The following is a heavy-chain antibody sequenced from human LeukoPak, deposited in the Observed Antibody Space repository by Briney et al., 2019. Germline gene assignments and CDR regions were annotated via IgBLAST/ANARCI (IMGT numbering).Heavy chain of an antibody. CDR3: ARDLGYCSGGSCYSDFDY. J-gene: IGHJ4*02. Sequence: GASVKVSCKASGYTFTSYGISWVRQAPGQGLEWMGWISAYNGNTNYAQKLQGRVTMTTDTSTSTAYMELRSLRSDDTTVYYCARDLGYCSGGSCYSDFDYWGQGTLVTVSS. CDR1: GYTFTSYG. V-gene: IGHV1-18*01. D-gene: IGHD2-15*01. CDR2: ISAYNGNT.